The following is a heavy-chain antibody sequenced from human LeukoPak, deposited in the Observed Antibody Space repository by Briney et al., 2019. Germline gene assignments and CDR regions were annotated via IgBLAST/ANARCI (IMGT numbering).Heavy chain of an antibody. V-gene: IGHV4-38-2*01. CDR2: IYHSGST. J-gene: IGHJ4*02. CDR1: GYSISSGYY. Sequence: KPSETLSLTCAVSGYSISSGYYWGWIRQPPGKGLEWIGSIYHSGSTYYNPSLKSRVTISVDTSKNQFSLKLSSVTAADTAVYYCTRGVALSDHGIIDSWGQGTLATVSS. CDR3: TRGVALSDHGIIDS. D-gene: IGHD1-1*01.